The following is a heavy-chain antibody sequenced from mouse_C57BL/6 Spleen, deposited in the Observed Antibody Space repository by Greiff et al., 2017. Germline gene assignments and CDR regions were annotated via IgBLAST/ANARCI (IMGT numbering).Heavy chain of an antibody. CDR2: IYPGGGNT. J-gene: IGHJ2*01. D-gene: IGHD2-3*01. V-gene: IGHV1-76*01. Sequence: VKVVESGAELVRPGASVKLSCKASGYTFTDYYINWVKQRPGQGLEWIGRIYPGGGNTYYKAQFKGKATLTAEKSSSTAYMQLSSLTSEDSAIYCCARTTYDGNAFVYWGQGTTLTVSS. CDR1: GYTFTDYY. CDR3: ARTTYDGNAFVY.